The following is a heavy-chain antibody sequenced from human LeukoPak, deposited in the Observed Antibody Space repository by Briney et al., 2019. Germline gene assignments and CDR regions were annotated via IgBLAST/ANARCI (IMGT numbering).Heavy chain of an antibody. Sequence: SETLSLTCTVSGGSINSRNYYWAWIRQPPGKGLEWIGSISYTGSTYYNPSLKSRVTRSVDTSKNQVSLRLSSVTAADTAVYYCARHAGIRYFDWFFDYWGQGTLVTVSS. D-gene: IGHD3-9*01. CDR2: ISYTGST. CDR3: ARHAGIRYFDWFFDY. CDR1: GGSINSRNYY. J-gene: IGHJ4*02. V-gene: IGHV4-39*01.